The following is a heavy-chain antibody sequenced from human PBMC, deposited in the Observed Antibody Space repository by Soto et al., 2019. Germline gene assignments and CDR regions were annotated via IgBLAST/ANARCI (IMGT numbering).Heavy chain of an antibody. D-gene: IGHD6-19*01. CDR1: GFTFDDYA. CDR3: AKDIGSSGEYYLDY. J-gene: IGHJ4*02. Sequence: SLRLSCAASGFTFDDYAMHWVRQAPRKGLEWVSGISWNGGSIGYADSVKGRFTISRDNAKNSLYLQMNSLRAEDTALYYCAKDIGSSGEYYLDYWGQGTLVTVS. V-gene: IGHV3-9*01. CDR2: ISWNGGSI.